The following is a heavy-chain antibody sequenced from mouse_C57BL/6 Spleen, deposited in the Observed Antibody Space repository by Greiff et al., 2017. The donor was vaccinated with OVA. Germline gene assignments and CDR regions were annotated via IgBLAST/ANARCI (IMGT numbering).Heavy chain of an antibody. D-gene: IGHD2-4*01. Sequence: EVKLVESGGGLVKPGGSLKLSCAASGFTFSDYGMHWVRQAPEKGLEWVAYISSGSSAIYYADTVKGRFPFSRDNAKNTLFLKMTSLRSEDTAMYYCARDYYEYGCYAMDYWGQGTSVTVSS. J-gene: IGHJ4*01. V-gene: IGHV5-17*01. CDR1: GFTFSDYG. CDR2: ISSGSSAI. CDR3: ARDYYEYGCYAMDY.